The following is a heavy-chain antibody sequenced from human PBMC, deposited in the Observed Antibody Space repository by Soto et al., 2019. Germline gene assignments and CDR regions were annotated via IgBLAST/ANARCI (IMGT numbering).Heavy chain of an antibody. V-gene: IGHV1-2*04. J-gene: IGHJ6*02. CDR1: GYTFTGYY. D-gene: IGHD2-2*01. CDR2: INPNSGGT. Sequence: ASVKVSCKASGYTFTGYYMHWVRQAPGQGLEWMGLINPNSGGTNYAQKFQGWVTMTRDTSISTAYMELSRLRSDDTAVYYCARAGVSSTSPYYGMDVWGQGTTVTVSS. CDR3: ARAGVSSTSPYYGMDV.